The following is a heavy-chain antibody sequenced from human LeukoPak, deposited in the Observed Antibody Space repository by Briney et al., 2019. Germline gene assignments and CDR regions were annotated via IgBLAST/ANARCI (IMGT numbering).Heavy chain of an antibody. CDR2: IYSGGST. J-gene: IGHJ5*02. CDR1: GFTVSSNY. CDR3: AREQAGFRFDP. V-gene: IGHV3-53*01. D-gene: IGHD3-3*01. Sequence: PGGSLRLSCAASGFTVSSNYMSWVRQAPGKGLEWVSVIYSGGSTYYADSVKGRFTISRDNSKNTLYLQMNSLRAEDTAVYYCAREQAGFRFDPWGQGTLVTVSS.